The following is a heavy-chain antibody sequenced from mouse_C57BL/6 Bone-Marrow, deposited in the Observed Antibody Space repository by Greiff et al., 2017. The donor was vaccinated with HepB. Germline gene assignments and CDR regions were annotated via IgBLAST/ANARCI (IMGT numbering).Heavy chain of an antibody. CDR3: AYITTVVYWYFDV. CDR1: GYSFTGYF. D-gene: IGHD1-1*01. J-gene: IGHJ1*03. CDR2: INPYNGDT. Sequence: VQLQQSGPELVKPGDSVKISCKASGYSFTGYFMNWVMQSHGKSLEWIGRINPYNGDTFYNQKFKGKATLTVDKASSTAHMELRSLTSEDSAVYYCAYITTVVYWYFDVWGTGTTVTVSS. V-gene: IGHV1-20*01.